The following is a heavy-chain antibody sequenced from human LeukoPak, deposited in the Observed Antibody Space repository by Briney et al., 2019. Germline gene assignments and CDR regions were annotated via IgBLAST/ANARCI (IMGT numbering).Heavy chain of an antibody. V-gene: IGHV1-69*01. J-gene: IGHJ3*02. CDR2: IIPIFGTA. CDR3: ARGYCSGGSCYADAFDI. CDR1: GGTFSSYA. D-gene: IGHD2-15*01. Sequence: SMKVSCKASGGTFSSYATSWVRQAPGQGLEWMGGIIPIFGTANYAQKFQGRVTITADESTSTAYMELSSLRSEDTAVYYCARGYCSGGSCYADAFDIWGQGTMVTVSS.